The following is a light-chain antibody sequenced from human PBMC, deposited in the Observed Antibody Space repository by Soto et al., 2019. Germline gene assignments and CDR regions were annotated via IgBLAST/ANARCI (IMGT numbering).Light chain of an antibody. Sequence: QSVLTQPASVSGSPGQSITISCSGSISDVGSSGPVSWYQHHPGQVPKLIIYEGSRRPSGVSSRFSGSKTGNTASLTITGLQAEDEANYYGCSYVGARTYVFGTGTKVTVL. V-gene: IGLV2-23*01. CDR1: ISDVGSSGP. CDR2: EGS. J-gene: IGLJ1*01. CDR3: CSYVGARTYV.